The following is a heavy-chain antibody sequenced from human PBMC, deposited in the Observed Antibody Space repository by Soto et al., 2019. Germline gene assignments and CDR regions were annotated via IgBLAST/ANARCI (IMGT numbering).Heavy chain of an antibody. Sequence: SETLSLTCTVSGGSISSSSYYWGWIRQPPGKGLEWIGSIYYSGSTYYNPSLKSRVTISVDTSKNQFSLKLSSVTAADTAVYYCARLPRGGSSGTYLDYWGQGTLVTVSS. CDR1: GGSISSSSYY. V-gene: IGHV4-39*01. CDR2: IYYSGST. D-gene: IGHD6-19*01. CDR3: ARLPRGGSSGTYLDY. J-gene: IGHJ4*02.